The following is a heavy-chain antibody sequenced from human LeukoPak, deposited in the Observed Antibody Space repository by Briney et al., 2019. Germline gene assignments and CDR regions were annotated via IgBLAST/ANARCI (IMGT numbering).Heavy chain of an antibody. CDR2: IYTSGST. D-gene: IGHD1-26*01. Sequence: SETLSLTCTVSGGSISSSSYYWGWIRQPPGKGLEWIGRIYTSGSTNYNPSLKSRVTISVDTSKNQFSLKLSSVTAADTAVYYCARVGGSRDNWFDPWGQGTLVTVSS. CDR3: ARVGGSRDNWFDP. J-gene: IGHJ5*02. V-gene: IGHV4-39*07. CDR1: GGSISSSSYY.